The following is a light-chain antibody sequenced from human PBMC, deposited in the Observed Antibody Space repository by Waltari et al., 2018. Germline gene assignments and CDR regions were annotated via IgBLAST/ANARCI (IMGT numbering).Light chain of an antibody. V-gene: IGKV4-1*01. Sequence: DVVMTQSPDSLAVSLGERATINCKSSQSVLYSSNNMNHLAWYQQTPGQPPRLLIYWASTRASGVPDRFSGSGSGTDFTLTNSSLQAEDVAVYYCQQHSTIPFTFGPGTKVDIK. J-gene: IGKJ3*01. CDR2: WAS. CDR3: QQHSTIPFT. CDR1: QSVLYSSNNMNH.